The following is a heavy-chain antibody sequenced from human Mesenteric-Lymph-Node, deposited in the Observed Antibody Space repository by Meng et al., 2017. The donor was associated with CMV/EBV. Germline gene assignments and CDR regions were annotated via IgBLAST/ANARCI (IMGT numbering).Heavy chain of an antibody. D-gene: IGHD3-10*01. CDR2: IYYSGST. CDR1: GGSISSYY. J-gene: IGHJ4*02. Sequence: SETLSLTCTVSGGSISSYYWSWIRQPPGKGLEWIGSIYYSGSTYYNPSLKSRVTISVDTSKNQFSLKLSSVTAADTAVYYCAREKRGESDYWGQGTLVTVSS. V-gene: IGHV4-39*07. CDR3: AREKRGESDY.